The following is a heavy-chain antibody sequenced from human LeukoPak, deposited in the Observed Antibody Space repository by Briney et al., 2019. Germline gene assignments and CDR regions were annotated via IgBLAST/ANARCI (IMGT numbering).Heavy chain of an antibody. CDR3: ARDRSYDFWSGYSTPDY. CDR1: GFTFSSYG. J-gene: IGHJ4*02. D-gene: IGHD3-3*01. Sequence: PGGSLRLSCAASGFTFSSYGMHWVRQAPGKGLEWVAIIAHDGSNEYYADSVKGRFTISRDNFKNALYLQMNSLRAEDTAVYYCARDRSYDFWSGYSTPDYWGQGTLVTVSS. CDR2: IAHDGSNE. V-gene: IGHV3-30*03.